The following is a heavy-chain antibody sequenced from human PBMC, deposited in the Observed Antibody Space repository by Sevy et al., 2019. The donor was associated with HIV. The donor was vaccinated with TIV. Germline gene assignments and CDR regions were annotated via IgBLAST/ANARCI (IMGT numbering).Heavy chain of an antibody. CDR1: GFTFGTYG. J-gene: IGHJ4*02. Sequence: GGSLRLSCAASGFTFGTYGMYWVRQTPGKGLEWVANIWFDGSNEDYAVSVKGRFTISRDNSKNTLFLQMNSLRPEDTAVYYCAREDFVRSLDYWGQGTLVTVSS. CDR3: AREDFVRSLDY. V-gene: IGHV3-33*08. CDR2: IWFDGSNE. D-gene: IGHD3-3*01.